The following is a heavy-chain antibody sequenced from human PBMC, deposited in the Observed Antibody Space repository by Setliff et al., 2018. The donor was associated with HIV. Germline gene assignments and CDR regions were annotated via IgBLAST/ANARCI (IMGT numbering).Heavy chain of an antibody. Sequence: ASVKVSCKVSGSTLTELSMHWVRQAPGKGLEWMGSFDPEDGETIYAQKFQGRVTMTEDTSIDTAYMELTRLRSEDTAVYYCAIDGAGGWLRPMPDYWGQGTLVTVSS. V-gene: IGHV1-24*01. D-gene: IGHD5-12*01. CDR1: GSTLTELS. CDR3: AIDGAGGWLRPMPDY. J-gene: IGHJ4*02. CDR2: FDPEDGET.